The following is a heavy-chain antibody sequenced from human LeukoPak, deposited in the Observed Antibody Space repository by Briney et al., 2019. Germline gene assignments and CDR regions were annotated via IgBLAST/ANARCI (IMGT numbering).Heavy chain of an antibody. D-gene: IGHD2-2*03. Sequence: GESLKISCQASGYTFTNYWIGWVRQMPGKGLESMGIIYPADSDTTYSPSFQGQVTISADKSINTVYLQWSSLKASDTAMSYYARQSRDGSKTRGYYFDYWGQGTLVTVSS. J-gene: IGHJ4*02. CDR2: IYPADSDT. CDR3: ARQSRDGSKTRGYYFDY. V-gene: IGHV5-51*01. CDR1: GYTFTNYW.